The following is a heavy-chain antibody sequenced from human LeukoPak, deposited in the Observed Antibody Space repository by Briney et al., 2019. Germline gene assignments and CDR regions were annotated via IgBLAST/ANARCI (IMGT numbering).Heavy chain of an antibody. V-gene: IGHV1-2*02. CDR3: ARGGVYGSWFDP. CDR1: GYTFTGYY. Sequence: ASVKVSCKASGYTFTGYYMHSMRQAPGQGVEWMGWSNPNSGVTNYAQKFQGRVTMTRDTSITTAYMELSRLGSDDTAVYYCARGGVYGSWFDPWGQGTLVTVSS. D-gene: IGHD2-8*01. J-gene: IGHJ5*02. CDR2: SNPNSGVT.